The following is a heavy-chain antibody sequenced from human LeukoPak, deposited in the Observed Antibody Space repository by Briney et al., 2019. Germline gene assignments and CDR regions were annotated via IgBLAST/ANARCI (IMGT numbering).Heavy chain of an antibody. V-gene: IGHV3-66*01. CDR2: IYSCGST. Sequence: GGSLRFSCAASGFTVSSNYMSWVRQAPGKGLEWVSVIYSCGSTYYADSVKGRFTISRDNSKNTLYLQMNSLRAEDTAVYYCARDASAAGNHAFDIWGQGTMVTVSS. CDR1: GFTVSSNY. CDR3: ARDASAAGNHAFDI. D-gene: IGHD6-13*01. J-gene: IGHJ3*02.